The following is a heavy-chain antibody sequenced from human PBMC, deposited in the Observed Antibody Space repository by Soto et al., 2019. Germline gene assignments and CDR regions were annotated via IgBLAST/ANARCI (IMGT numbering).Heavy chain of an antibody. CDR1: GGSISSSDDY. J-gene: IGHJ4*02. Sequence: QVQLQESGPGLVKPSETLSLTCTVSGGSISSSDDYWSWIRQSPDRGLEWIGHMYNGGATYSSPSLRSRITISVDPSKTPFFLKVTSLSAADTAVYYCARGSSGDKVDYWGQGILVTVSS. CDR3: ARGSSGDKVDY. CDR2: MYNGGAT. V-gene: IGHV4-30-4*01. D-gene: IGHD3-10*01.